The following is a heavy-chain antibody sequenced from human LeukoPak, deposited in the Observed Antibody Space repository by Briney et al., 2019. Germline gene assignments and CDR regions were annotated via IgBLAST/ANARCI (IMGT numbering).Heavy chain of an antibody. Sequence: GGSLRLSCAASGFTFSRYWMCWVRQAPGKGLEWVAIIKQDGSDKYYVDSVEGRFIISRDNAKNSLYLQMNSLRAEDTAVYYCLTSTCSHRFDYWGQGTLVTVSS. J-gene: IGHJ4*02. V-gene: IGHV3-7*01. CDR2: IKQDGSDK. CDR1: GFTFSRYW. D-gene: IGHD2-15*01. CDR3: LTSTCSHRFDY.